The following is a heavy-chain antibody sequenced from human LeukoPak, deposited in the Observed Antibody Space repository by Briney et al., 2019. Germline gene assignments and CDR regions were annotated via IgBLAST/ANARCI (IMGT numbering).Heavy chain of an antibody. CDR2: IYYSGST. Sequence: PSETLSLTCTVSGGSISSYCGSWIRQPPGKGLEWIGYIYYSGSTNYNPSLKSRVTISVDTSKNPFSLKLSSVTAADTAVYYCARARGYYYMDVWGKGTTVTVSS. CDR3: ARARGYYYMDV. V-gene: IGHV4-59*01. J-gene: IGHJ6*03. D-gene: IGHD3-10*01. CDR1: GGSISSYC.